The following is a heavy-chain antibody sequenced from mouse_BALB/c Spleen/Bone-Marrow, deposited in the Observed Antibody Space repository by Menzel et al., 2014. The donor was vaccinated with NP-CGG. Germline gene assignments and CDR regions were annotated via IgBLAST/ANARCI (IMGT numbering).Heavy chain of an antibody. V-gene: IGHV1-67*01. D-gene: IGHD1-1*01. CDR1: GYTFTAYA. Sequence: QVQLQQSGPELVRPGVSVKLSCKGSGYTFTAYAMHWVKQSHAKSLEWIGLISTYSGNTHYNQNFKGKATMTVDKSSSTAYMELARFTSEDSAIYYCARNFYGISYFDNWGQGATLTDSS. CDR3: ARNFYGISYFDN. J-gene: IGHJ2*01. CDR2: ISTYSGNT.